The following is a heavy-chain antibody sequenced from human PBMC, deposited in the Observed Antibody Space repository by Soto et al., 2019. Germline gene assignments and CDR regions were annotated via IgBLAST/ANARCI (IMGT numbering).Heavy chain of an antibody. CDR1: GGTFSSYA. D-gene: IGHD3-22*01. J-gene: IGHJ3*02. Sequence: QVQLVQSGAEVKKPGSSVKVSCKASGGTFSSYAISWVRQAPGQGLEWLGGIIPIFGTANYAQKFQGRVTITADESTSTAYMELSSLRSEDTAVYYCAVREEENYYDSSGYHEDAFDIWGQGTMVTVSS. CDR3: AVREEENYYDSSGYHEDAFDI. CDR2: IIPIFGTA. V-gene: IGHV1-69*01.